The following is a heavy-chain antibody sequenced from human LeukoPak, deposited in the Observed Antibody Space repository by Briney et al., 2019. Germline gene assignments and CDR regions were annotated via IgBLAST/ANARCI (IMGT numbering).Heavy chain of an antibody. CDR3: ARDPGGEPNFDY. CDR1: GGSISSYY. J-gene: IGHJ4*02. D-gene: IGHD2-21*01. V-gene: IGHV4-59*01. CDR2: IYYSGST. Sequence: PSETLSLTCTVSGGSISSYYWSWIRQPPGKGLEWIGYIYYSGSTNYNPSLKSRVTISVDTSKNQFSLKLSSVTAADTAVYYCARDPGGEPNFDYWGQGTLVTVSS.